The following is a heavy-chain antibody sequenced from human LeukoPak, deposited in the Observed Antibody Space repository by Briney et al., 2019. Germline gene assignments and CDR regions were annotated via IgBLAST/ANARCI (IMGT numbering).Heavy chain of an antibody. Sequence: GGSLRLSCAASGFTFSSYAMSWVRQAPGKGLEWVSAISGSGGSTYYADSVKGRFTISRDNSKNTLYLQMNCLRAEDTAVYYCAKDPSIVVVPAATPFDYWGQGTLVTVSS. V-gene: IGHV3-23*01. J-gene: IGHJ4*02. CDR2: ISGSGGST. CDR3: AKDPSIVVVPAATPFDY. CDR1: GFTFSSYA. D-gene: IGHD2-2*01.